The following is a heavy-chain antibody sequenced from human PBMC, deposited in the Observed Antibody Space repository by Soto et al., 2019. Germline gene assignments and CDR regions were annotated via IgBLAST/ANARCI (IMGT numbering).Heavy chain of an antibody. CDR1: GASIRSYY. CDR2: THNSGRT. Sequence: QVHLQESGPGLVEPSETLSLTCAVSGASIRSYYWSWIRQPPGKGLEWIGNTHNSGRTNYNPSLKSRLTISVDTSKNHFSLRLSSLTAAYTAFYYCARDSNDYGDYDWFDPWGQGTLVTVSS. J-gene: IGHJ5*02. D-gene: IGHD4-17*01. CDR3: ARDSNDYGDYDWFDP. V-gene: IGHV4-59*01.